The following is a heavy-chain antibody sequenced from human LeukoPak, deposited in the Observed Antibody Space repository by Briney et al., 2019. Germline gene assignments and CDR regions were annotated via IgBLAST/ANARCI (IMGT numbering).Heavy chain of an antibody. D-gene: IGHD3-10*01. CDR1: GFTFSDYY. J-gene: IGHJ5*02. CDR3: ARDNDPYGSGSYYNRNNWFDP. V-gene: IGHV3-11*04. CDR2: ISSSGSTI. Sequence: GGSLRLSCAASGFTFSDYYMSWIRQAPGKGLEWVSYISSSGSTIYYADSVKGRFTISRDNAKNSLYLQMNSLRAEDTAVYYCARDNDPYGSGSYYNRNNWFDPWGQGTLVTVSS.